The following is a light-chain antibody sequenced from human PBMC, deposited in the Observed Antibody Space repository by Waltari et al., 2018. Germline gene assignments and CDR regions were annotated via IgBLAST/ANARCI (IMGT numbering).Light chain of an antibody. Sequence: SSELTQDPAVSVALGQTVRITCQGDSLRTYYVSWVHQKPGQAPALVIYGKNNRPSGIPDRFSASSSGSTASLTIIGTQAEDEADYYCHSRDSSGDVLIGGGTKLTVV. J-gene: IGLJ2*01. CDR1: SLRTYY. CDR3: HSRDSSGDVL. V-gene: IGLV3-19*01. CDR2: GKN.